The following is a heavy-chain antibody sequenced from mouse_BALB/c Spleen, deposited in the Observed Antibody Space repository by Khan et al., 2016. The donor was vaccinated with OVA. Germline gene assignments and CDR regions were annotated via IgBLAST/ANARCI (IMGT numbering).Heavy chain of an antibody. CDR3: ARGGWDVFDY. CDR2: IYPGSGST. Sequence: QVQLQQSGPELVKPGASVKMSCKASGYTFTDYVMNWVKQRNGQGLEWIGQIYPGSGSTYYNEKFKGKATLTADRSSSTAYMQLSNLTSEDSAVYFCARGGWDVFDYWGQGTLVTVSA. J-gene: IGHJ3*01. V-gene: IGHV1-77*01. D-gene: IGHD4-1*01. CDR1: GYTFTDYV.